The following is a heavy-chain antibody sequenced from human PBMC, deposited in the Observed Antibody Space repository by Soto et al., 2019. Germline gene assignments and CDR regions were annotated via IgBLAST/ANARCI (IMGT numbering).Heavy chain of an antibody. CDR2: IYYSGNT. J-gene: IGHJ4*02. Sequence: PSETLSLTCTVSSGSISSYYWNWIRQPPGKGLEWIGSIYYSGNTNYSPSLKSRVTISVDTSKKQFSLKLTSVTAADTAMYYCARGYCSSTSCYESDYWGQGTLVTV. CDR3: ARGYCSSTSCYESDY. D-gene: IGHD2-2*01. V-gene: IGHV4-59*01. CDR1: SGSISSYY.